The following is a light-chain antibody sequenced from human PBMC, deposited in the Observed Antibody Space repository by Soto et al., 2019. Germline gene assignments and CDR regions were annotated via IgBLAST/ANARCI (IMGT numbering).Light chain of an antibody. V-gene: IGKV3-15*01. CDR3: QQYVTSSPRT. Sequence: EIVMTQSPATLSVSPGERVTLSCRASQNIISNLAWYQQKPGQAPRLLIYGASTRATGIPARFSGSGSGTEFTLTITRLEPEDFAVYYCQQYVTSSPRTFGQGTKVDIK. CDR2: GAS. CDR1: QNIISN. J-gene: IGKJ1*01.